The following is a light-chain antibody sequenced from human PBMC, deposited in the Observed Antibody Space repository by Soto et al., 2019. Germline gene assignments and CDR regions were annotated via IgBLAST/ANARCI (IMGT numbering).Light chain of an antibody. CDR3: QQYYSTPLT. J-gene: IGKJ4*01. Sequence: DIVMTQSPESLPVSLGERATINCKSSQSVLYSSNNKNYLAWYQQKPGQPPKLLIYWASTQESGVPDRFSGSGSGTDFTLTISSLQAEDVAVYYCQQYYSTPLTFGGGTKVALK. CDR1: QSVLYSSNNKNY. V-gene: IGKV4-1*01. CDR2: WAS.